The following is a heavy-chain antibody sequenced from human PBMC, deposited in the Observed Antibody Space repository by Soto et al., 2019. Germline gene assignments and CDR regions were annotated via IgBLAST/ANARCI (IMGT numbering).Heavy chain of an antibody. V-gene: IGHV5-51*01. J-gene: IGHJ6*02. Sequence: GESLKISCKGSGYTFTNYWIGWVRQMPGKGLEWMGIIYPGDSDTRYNPSFQGQVTISADKSITTTYLRWTSLKASDTAIYYCAASIFYYGMDVWGQGTTVTVSS. CDR2: IYPGDSDT. CDR1: GYTFTNYW. CDR3: AASIFYYGMDV.